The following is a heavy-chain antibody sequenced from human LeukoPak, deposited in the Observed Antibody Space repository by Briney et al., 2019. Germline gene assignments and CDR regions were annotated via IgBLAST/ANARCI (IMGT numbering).Heavy chain of an antibody. J-gene: IGHJ4*02. V-gene: IGHV3-23*01. D-gene: IGHD1-26*01. Sequence: GGTLRLSCAASGFTFSSYGMSWVRQAPGKGLEWVSAISGSGGSTYYADSVKGRFTISRDNSKNTLYLQMNSLRAEDTAVYYCARDWWEHEGYFDSWGQGSLVIVSS. CDR1: GFTFSSYG. CDR3: ARDWWEHEGYFDS. CDR2: ISGSGGST.